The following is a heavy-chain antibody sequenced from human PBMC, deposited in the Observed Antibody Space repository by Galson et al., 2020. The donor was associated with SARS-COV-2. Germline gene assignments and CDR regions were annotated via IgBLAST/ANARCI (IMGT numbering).Heavy chain of an antibody. J-gene: IGHJ4*02. CDR1: GYTFTSLY. CDR2: INPSDSNI. CDR3: ARGFTTGTMRGYFDY. Sequence: ASVKVSCEASGYTFTSLYIHWVRQAPGQGLEWMGIINPSDSNIRYAQKFQGRVTMTRDTSTNTVYMELSSLRSEDTAVYYCARGFTTGTMRGYFDYWGQGALVTVSS. V-gene: IGHV1-46*01. D-gene: IGHD1-1*01.